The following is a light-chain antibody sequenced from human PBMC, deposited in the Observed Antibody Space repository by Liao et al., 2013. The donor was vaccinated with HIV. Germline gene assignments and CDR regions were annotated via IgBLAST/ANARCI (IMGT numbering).Light chain of an antibody. V-gene: IGLV3-1*01. CDR1: KLGDEY. J-gene: IGLJ1*01. CDR2: QDT. Sequence: SYELTQPPSVSVSPGQTASITCSGDKLGDEYASWYQQKPGQSPVLVIYQDTRRPSGIPERFSGSNSGNTATLTISGTQAMDEADYYCQTWDTGTGVFGTGTKVTV. CDR3: QTWDTGTGV.